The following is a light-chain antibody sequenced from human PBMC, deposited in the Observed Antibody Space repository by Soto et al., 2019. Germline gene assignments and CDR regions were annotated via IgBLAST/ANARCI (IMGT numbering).Light chain of an antibody. CDR1: SSDLGSYNL. CDR3: CSYAGTGTYV. CDR2: EGS. J-gene: IGLJ1*01. V-gene: IGLV2-23*01. Sequence: QSVLTHPASSSGSPGQSITVACTGTSSDLGSYNLVSWYQQRPGKAPKLMIYEGSKRPSGVSNRFSGSKSGNTASLTISGLQAEDEADYYCCSYAGTGTYVFGTGTKVTV.